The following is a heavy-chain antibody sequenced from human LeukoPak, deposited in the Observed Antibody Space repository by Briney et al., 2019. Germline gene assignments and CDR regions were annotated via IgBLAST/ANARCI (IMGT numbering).Heavy chain of an antibody. CDR3: ARRIAAAGVGIVY. J-gene: IGHJ4*02. CDR1: GHTFTSYD. D-gene: IGHD6-13*01. V-gene: IGHV1-8*01. CDR2: MNPDSGNT. Sequence: ASVKVSCKASGHTFTSYDINWVRQATGQGLGWMGWMNPDSGNTGYAQKFQGRVTVTRNPSISTAYMELSSLTSEDTAVYYCARRIAAAGVGIVYWGQGTLVTVSS.